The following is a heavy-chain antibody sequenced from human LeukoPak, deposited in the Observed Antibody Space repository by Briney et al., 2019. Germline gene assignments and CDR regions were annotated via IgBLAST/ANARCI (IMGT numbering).Heavy chain of an antibody. CDR2: IYYSGST. Sequence: SETLSLTCTVSGGSISGYYWSWIRQPPGKGLEWIGYIYYSGSTNYNPSLKSRVTISVDTSKNQFSLKLSSVTAADTAVYYCARVTGASDSSSGNWFDPWGQGTLVTVSS. CDR1: GGSISGYY. V-gene: IGHV4-59*01. J-gene: IGHJ5*02. D-gene: IGHD6-6*01. CDR3: ARVTGASDSSSGNWFDP.